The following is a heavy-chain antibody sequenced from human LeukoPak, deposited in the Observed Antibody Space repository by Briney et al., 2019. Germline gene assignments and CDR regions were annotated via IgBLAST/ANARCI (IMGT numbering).Heavy chain of an antibody. CDR2: ISGSGGST. D-gene: IGHD2-2*02. Sequence: PGGSLRLSCAASGFTFSSYAISWVRQAPGKGLEWVSAISGSGGSTYYADSVKGRFTISRDNSKNTLYLQMNSLRAEDTAVYYCAKGGEDVVVPAAISFWFDPWGQGTLVTVSS. V-gene: IGHV3-23*01. CDR1: GFTFSSYA. CDR3: AKGGEDVVVPAAISFWFDP. J-gene: IGHJ5*02.